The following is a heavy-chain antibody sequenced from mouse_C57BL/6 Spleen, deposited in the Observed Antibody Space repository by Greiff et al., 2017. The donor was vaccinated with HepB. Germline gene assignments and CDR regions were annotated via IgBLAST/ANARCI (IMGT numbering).Heavy chain of an antibody. CDR3: ARSVAYDYDWYFDV. CDR2: INHYTGDT. V-gene: IGHV1-37*01. D-gene: IGHD2-4*01. CDR1: GYSFTGYF. J-gene: IGHJ1*03. Sequence: VQLKQSGPELVQPGASVKISCKASGYSFTGYFMNWVKQSHGKSLEWIGRINHYTGDTFSNQKFKGKATLTVDKSSSTAHMELLGLTSEDFAVYYGARSVAYDYDWYFDVWGTGTSVTVSS.